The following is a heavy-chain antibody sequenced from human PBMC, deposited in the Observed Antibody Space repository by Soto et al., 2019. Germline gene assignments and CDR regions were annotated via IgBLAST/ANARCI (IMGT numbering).Heavy chain of an antibody. CDR3: ASQRPCGGGTCFSLRSFDR. J-gene: IGHJ4*02. CDR1: GFAVSTYA. Sequence: EVQLLESGGGLVQPGGSLRLSCAASGFAVSTYAMSWVRKTPGKGLEWVSTITGSGGSTYYADAVKGRFTISRDNSRNTLYLQMSSLRAEDTAVYSCASQRPCGGGTCFSLRSFDRWGQGNLVTVAS. CDR2: ITGSGGST. V-gene: IGHV3-23*01. D-gene: IGHD2-15*01.